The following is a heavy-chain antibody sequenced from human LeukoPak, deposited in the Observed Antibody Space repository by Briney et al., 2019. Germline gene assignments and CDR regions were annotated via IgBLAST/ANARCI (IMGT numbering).Heavy chain of an antibody. V-gene: IGHV4-61*02. CDR3: AREEPYYDFLTGYLPHFDY. CDR2: IYTSGST. D-gene: IGHD3-9*01. CDR1: GGSISSGSYY. Sequence: SETLSLTCTVSGGSISSGSYYWSWIRQPAGKGLEWIGRIYTSGSTNYNPSLKSRVTISVDTSKNQFSLKLSSVTAADTAVYYCAREEPYYDFLTGYLPHFDYWGQGTLVTVS. J-gene: IGHJ4*02.